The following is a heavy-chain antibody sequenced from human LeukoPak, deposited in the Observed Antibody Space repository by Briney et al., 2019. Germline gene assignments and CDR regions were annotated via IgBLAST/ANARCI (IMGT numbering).Heavy chain of an antibody. CDR2: IYYSGST. J-gene: IGHJ6*02. Sequence: SETLSLTCTVSGGSISSYYWSWIRQPPGKGLEWIGYIYYSGSTNYNPSLKSRVTISVDTSKDQFSLKLSSVTAADTAVYYCAKSKGDFPYYYYGMDVWGQGTTVTVSS. D-gene: IGHD3-16*01. CDR3: AKSKGDFPYYYYGMDV. CDR1: GGSISSYY. V-gene: IGHV4-59*01.